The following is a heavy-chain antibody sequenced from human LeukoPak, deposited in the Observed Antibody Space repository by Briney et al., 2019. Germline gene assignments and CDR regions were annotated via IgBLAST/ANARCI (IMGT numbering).Heavy chain of an antibody. D-gene: IGHD3-10*01. CDR3: ARDRPGSYWYFDL. CDR1: GGSVSSGSYY. CDR2: IYYSGST. Sequence: SETLSLTCTVSGGSVSSGSYYWSRIRQPPGKGLEWIGYIYYSGSTNYNPSLKSRVTISVDTSKNQFSLKLSSVTAADTAVYYCARDRPGSYWYFDLWGRGTLVTVSS. V-gene: IGHV4-61*01. J-gene: IGHJ2*01.